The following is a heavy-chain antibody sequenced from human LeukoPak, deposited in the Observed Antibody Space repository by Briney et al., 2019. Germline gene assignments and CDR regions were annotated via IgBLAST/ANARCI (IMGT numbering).Heavy chain of an antibody. J-gene: IGHJ4*02. CDR1: GFTFSSYA. Sequence: PGGSLRLSCAASGFTFSSYAMSWVRQAPGKGLEWVSAISGSGGSTYYADSVKGRFTISRDNSKNTLYLQMNSLRAEDTAVYYCAKDSCSGGSCYFGLDYWGQGTLVTVSS. CDR2: ISGSGGST. CDR3: AKDSCSGGSCYFGLDY. D-gene: IGHD2-15*01. V-gene: IGHV3-23*01.